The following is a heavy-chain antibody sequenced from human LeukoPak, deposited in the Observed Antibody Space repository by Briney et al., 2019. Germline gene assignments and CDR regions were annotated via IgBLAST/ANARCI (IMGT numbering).Heavy chain of an antibody. Sequence: CGMNWDRQAPGKGLEWVSYISGSSGTIYYADSVKGRFTISRDNAKNSLYLQMNSLRAEDTAVYYCARRSEFGVLYYMDIWGKGTTVTVSS. V-gene: IGHV3-48*01. D-gene: IGHD3-16*01. CDR1: CG. CDR3: ARRSEFGVLYYMDI. J-gene: IGHJ6*03. CDR2: ISGSSGTI.